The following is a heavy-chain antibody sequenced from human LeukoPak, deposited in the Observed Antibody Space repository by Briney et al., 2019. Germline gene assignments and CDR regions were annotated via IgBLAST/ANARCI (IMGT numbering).Heavy chain of an antibody. CDR1: GYTFTSYD. Sequence: SVKVSRKASGYTFTSYDINWVRQATGQGLEWMGGIIPIFGTANYAQKFQGRVTITADESTSTAYMELSSLRSEDTAVYYCARGPVEYSSSSGYYYYYMDVWGKGTTVTVSS. D-gene: IGHD6-6*01. CDR2: IIPIFGTA. V-gene: IGHV1-69*13. CDR3: ARGPVEYSSSSGYYYYYMDV. J-gene: IGHJ6*03.